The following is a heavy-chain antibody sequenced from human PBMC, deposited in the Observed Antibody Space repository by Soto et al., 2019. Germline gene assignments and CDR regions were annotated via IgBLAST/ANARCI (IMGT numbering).Heavy chain of an antibody. Sequence: SETLSLTGAGSGDSISSSNWWSWVRQPPGKGLEWIGEIYHSGSTNYNPSLKSRVTISVDKSKNQFSLKLSSVTAADTAVYYCARTCSGGSCYSGWGQGTLVTVSS. CDR2: IYHSGST. CDR3: ARTCSGGSCYSG. V-gene: IGHV4-4*02. D-gene: IGHD2-15*01. CDR1: GDSISSSNW. J-gene: IGHJ1*01.